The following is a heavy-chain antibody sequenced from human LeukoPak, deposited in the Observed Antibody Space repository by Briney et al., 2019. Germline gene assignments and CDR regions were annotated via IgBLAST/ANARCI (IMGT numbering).Heavy chain of an antibody. CDR1: GGSISSSGYY. CDR2: IHYSGKT. J-gene: IGHJ5*02. Sequence: PSETLSLTCTVSGGSISSSGYYWGWIRQPPGEGLEWIGNIHYSGKTYYNPSLKSRVTISIDTSKNQFSLKLSSVTAADTAVYSCAKVGGLAVAGTDNWMDPWGQGTLVTVSS. V-gene: IGHV4-39*02. CDR3: AKVGGLAVAGTDNWMDP. D-gene: IGHD6-19*01.